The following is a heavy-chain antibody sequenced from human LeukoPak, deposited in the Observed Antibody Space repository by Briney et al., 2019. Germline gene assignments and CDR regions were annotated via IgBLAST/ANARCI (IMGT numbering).Heavy chain of an antibody. Sequence: GGSLRLSCAASGFTFDDYAMHWVRQAPGRGLEWVSGISWNSGSIGYADSVKGRFTISRDNAKNSLYLQMNSLRAEDMALYYCAKDISSSGKYYFDYWGQGTLVTVSS. V-gene: IGHV3-9*03. CDR1: GFTFDDYA. CDR3: AKDISSSGKYYFDY. CDR2: ISWNSGSI. J-gene: IGHJ4*02. D-gene: IGHD6-13*01.